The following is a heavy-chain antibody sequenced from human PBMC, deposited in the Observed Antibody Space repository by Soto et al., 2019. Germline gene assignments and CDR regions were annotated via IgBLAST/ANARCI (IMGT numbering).Heavy chain of an antibody. CDR3: ARVGDSSGWYLDY. Sequence: SETLSLTCTVSGGSISSGDYYWSWIRQPPGKGLEWIGYIYYSGSTYYNPSLKSRVTISVDTSKNQFSLKLSSVTAADTAVYYCARVGDSSGWYLDYWGQGTLVTVS. CDR2: IYYSGST. D-gene: IGHD6-19*01. CDR1: GGSISSGDYY. J-gene: IGHJ4*02. V-gene: IGHV4-30-4*01.